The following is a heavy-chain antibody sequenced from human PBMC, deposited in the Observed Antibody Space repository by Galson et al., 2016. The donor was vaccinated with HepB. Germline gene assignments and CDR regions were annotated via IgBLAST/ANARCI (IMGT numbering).Heavy chain of an antibody. D-gene: IGHD6-19*01. V-gene: IGHV1-69*02. CDR1: GGTFTTYP. CDR3: ARPSSGWANDAFDI. CDR2: IIPLLGIP. J-gene: IGHJ3*02. Sequence: SVKVSCKASGGTFTTYPITWVRRAPGQGPECLGRIIPLLGIPKYAQKFQGRLTITADKSTSTTYMELTSLRSEDTAVYYCARPSSGWANDAFDIWGQGTTVTVSS.